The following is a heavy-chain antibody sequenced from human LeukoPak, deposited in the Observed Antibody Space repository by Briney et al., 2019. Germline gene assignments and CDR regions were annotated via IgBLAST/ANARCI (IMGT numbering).Heavy chain of an antibody. CDR1: GYTFTSYD. V-gene: IGHV1-8*01. CDR2: MNPNSGNP. Sequence: ASVKVSCKASGYTFTSYDINWVRQATGQGLEWMGWMNPNSGNPGYAQKFQGRVTMTRNTSISTAYMELSSLRSEDTAVYYCARGKKARRTIFGVVIAYNWFDPWGQGTLVTVSS. D-gene: IGHD3-3*01. J-gene: IGHJ5*02. CDR3: ARGKKARRTIFGVVIAYNWFDP.